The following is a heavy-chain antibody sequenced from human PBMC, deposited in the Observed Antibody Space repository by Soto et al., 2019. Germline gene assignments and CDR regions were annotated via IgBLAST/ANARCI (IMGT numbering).Heavy chain of an antibody. D-gene: IGHD2-8*01. Sequence: GGSLRLSCAASGFTVSSNYMGWVRQAPGKGLEWVSVIYSGGSTYYADSVKGRFTISRDNSKNTLYLQMNSLRAEDTAVYYCARDLGPEWAQAFDIWGQGTMVTV. CDR2: IYSGGST. V-gene: IGHV3-53*01. CDR3: ARDLGPEWAQAFDI. CDR1: GFTVSSNY. J-gene: IGHJ3*02.